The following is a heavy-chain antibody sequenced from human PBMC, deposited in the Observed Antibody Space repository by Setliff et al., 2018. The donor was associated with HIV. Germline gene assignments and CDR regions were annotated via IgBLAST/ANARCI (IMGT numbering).Heavy chain of an antibody. CDR3: ASMERGSGFSNRNYFDY. J-gene: IGHJ4*02. V-gene: IGHV4-59*11. CDR1: GGSISSHY. D-gene: IGHD6-19*01. CDR2: IYYSGST. Sequence: SETLSLTCTVSGGSISSHYWSWIRQPPGKGLEWIGSIYYSGSTNYNPSLKSRVTISVDTSKNHFSLNLSSVTAADTAVYYWASMERGSGFSNRNYFDYWGQGTLVTVSS.